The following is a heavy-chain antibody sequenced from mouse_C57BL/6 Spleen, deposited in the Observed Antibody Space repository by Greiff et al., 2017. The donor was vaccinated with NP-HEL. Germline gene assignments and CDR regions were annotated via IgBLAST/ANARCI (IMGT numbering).Heavy chain of an antibody. CDR3: AREGGNKNFAMDY. CDR2: INPNYGTT. J-gene: IGHJ4*01. CDR1: GYSFTNYN. D-gene: IGHD2-1*01. V-gene: IGHV1-39*01. Sequence: VQLQQSGPELVKPGASVKISCKASGYSFTNYNMNWVKQSTGKSLEWIGVINPNYGTTSYNQKFKGKATLTVDQSSSTAYMQLNSLTSEDSAVYYCAREGGNKNFAMDYWGQGTSVTVSS.